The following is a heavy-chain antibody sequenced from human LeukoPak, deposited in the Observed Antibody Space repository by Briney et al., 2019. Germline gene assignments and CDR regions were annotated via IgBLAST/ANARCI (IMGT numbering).Heavy chain of an antibody. CDR2: INPNSGGT. CDR3: ARESDYYGSGSYLY. Sequence: VKVSCKASRYIFTGYYMHWVRQAPGQGLEWMGWINPNSGGTNYAQKLQGRVTMTTDTSTSTAYMELRSLRSDDTAVYYCARESDYYGSGSYLYWGQGTLVTVSS. CDR1: RYIFTGYY. J-gene: IGHJ4*02. D-gene: IGHD3-10*01. V-gene: IGHV1-2*02.